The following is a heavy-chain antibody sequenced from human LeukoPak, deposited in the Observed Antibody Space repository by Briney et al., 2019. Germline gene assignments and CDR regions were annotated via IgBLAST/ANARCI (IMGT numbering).Heavy chain of an antibody. CDR1: GGSFSGYY. D-gene: IGHD3-22*01. J-gene: IGHJ4*02. CDR2: INHSGST. V-gene: IGHV4-34*01. Sequence: PSETLSLTCAVYGGSFSGYYWSWIRQPPGKGLEWIGEINHSGSTNYNPSLKSRVTISVDTSKNQFSLKLSSVTAADTAVYYCARGWSAQYYYGSSGTFDYWGQGTLVTVSS. CDR3: ARGWSAQYYYGSSGTFDY.